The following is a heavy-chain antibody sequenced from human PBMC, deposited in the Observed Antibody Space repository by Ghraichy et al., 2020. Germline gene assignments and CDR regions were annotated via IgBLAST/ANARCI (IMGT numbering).Heavy chain of an antibody. Sequence: LNISCAVSGGSISSGGYSWSWIRQPPGKGLEWIGYIYHSGSTYYNPSLKSRVTISVDRSKNQFSLKLSSVTAADTAVYYCARGYCSGGSCSPLDYWGQGTLVTVSS. CDR3: ARGYCSGGSCSPLDY. CDR1: GGSISSGGYS. D-gene: IGHD2-15*01. CDR2: IYHSGST. V-gene: IGHV4-30-2*01. J-gene: IGHJ4*02.